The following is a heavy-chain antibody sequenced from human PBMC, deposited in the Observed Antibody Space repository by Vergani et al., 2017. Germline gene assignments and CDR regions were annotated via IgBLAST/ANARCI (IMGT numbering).Heavy chain of an antibody. CDR2: INHTGRP. V-gene: IGHV4-34*01. D-gene: IGHD4-11*01. Sequence: QVQLQQWGGGLLKPSETLSLTCVVNGGSFTSYHWTWIRPSPGEGLEWVVDINHTGRPDYNPSLKSRLTMSVDKSRNQFSLALNYVTATDTAIYFCARVKTETKCHLYYYYYRDVWVQGTAVTVS. CDR3: ARVKTETKCHLYYYYYRDV. CDR1: GGSFTSYH. J-gene: IGHJ6*03.